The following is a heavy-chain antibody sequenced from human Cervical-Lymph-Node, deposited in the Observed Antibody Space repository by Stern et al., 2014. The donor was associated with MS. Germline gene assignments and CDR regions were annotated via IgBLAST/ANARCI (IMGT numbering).Heavy chain of an antibody. CDR2: ISYIGST. CDR1: GASISTVGYY. V-gene: IGHV4-31*03. D-gene: IGHD3-16*01. J-gene: IGHJ4*02. Sequence: QLQLQESGPGLVKPSQTLSLTCTVSGASISTVGYYWRWIRQHPGKGLEWIAYISYIGSTYYNPSLKSRVSISADTSKNQFSLNLTSVTAADTALYYCARSDRLWGSVDYWGQGTLVAVSS. CDR3: ARSDRLWGSVDY.